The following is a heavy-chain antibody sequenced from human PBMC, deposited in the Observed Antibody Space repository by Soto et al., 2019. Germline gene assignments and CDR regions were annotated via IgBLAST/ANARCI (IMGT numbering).Heavy chain of an antibody. Sequence: PGGSLRLSCAASGFMFNTYALSWVRQAPGRGPEWVSVISGSDGSTSYADSVKGRFTISRDNSRNTLYLQMNSLRPEDTAVYYCTRAHIWCRGSYSTHDYCPLDVWGQGTTVTVSS. V-gene: IGHV3-23*01. CDR2: ISGSDGST. J-gene: IGHJ6*02. CDR1: GFMFNTYA. D-gene: IGHD1-26*01. CDR3: TRAHIWCRGSYSTHDYCPLDV.